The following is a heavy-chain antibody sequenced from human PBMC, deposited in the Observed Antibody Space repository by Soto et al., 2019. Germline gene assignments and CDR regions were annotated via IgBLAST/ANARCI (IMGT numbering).Heavy chain of an antibody. D-gene: IGHD4-17*01. J-gene: IGHJ6*02. CDR2: INSDGSST. Sequence: PGGSLRLSCAASGFTFSSYWMHWVRQAPGKGLVWVSRINSDGSSTSYADSVKGRFTISRDNAKNTLYLQMNSLRAEDTAVYYCACTVTTGYYYGMDVWGQGTTVTVSS. V-gene: IGHV3-74*01. CDR1: GFTFSSYW. CDR3: ACTVTTGYYYGMDV.